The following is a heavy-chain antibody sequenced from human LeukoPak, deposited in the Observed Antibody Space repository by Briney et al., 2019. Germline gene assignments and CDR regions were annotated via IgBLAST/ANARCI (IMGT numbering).Heavy chain of an antibody. J-gene: IGHJ5*01. CDR3: AKDEATSGGGLAS. CDR2: MYTGGTT. D-gene: IGHD3-16*01. Sequence: PGGSLRLSCAASGFTVSGTHMSWVRQAPGKGLEWVSAMYTGGTTYYADSVTGRFIVSRDTSRNTLFLHMNSLRAEDKAVYYCAKDEATSGGGLASWGQGTLVIVSS. CDR1: GFTVSGTH. V-gene: IGHV3-53*01.